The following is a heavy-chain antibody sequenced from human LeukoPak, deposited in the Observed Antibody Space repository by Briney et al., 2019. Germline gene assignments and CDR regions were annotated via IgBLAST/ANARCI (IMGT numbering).Heavy chain of an antibody. CDR1: GFTVSSNY. CDR2: IYSGGST. CDR3: ARGLDSSGWYYFDY. J-gene: IGHJ4*02. V-gene: IGHV3-66*02. Sequence: GGSLRLSCAASGFTVSSNYMSWVRQAPGKGLEWVSVIYSGGSTYYADSVKGRFTISRDNSKNTLYLQMNSLRAEDTAVYYCARGLDSSGWYYFDYWVQGTLVTVSS. D-gene: IGHD6-19*01.